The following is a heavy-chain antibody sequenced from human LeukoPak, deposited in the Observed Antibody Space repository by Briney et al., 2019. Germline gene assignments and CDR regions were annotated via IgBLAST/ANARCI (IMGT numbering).Heavy chain of an antibody. CDR1: GGSFSGYY. CDR3: ARGPRTNRGYSYCSGYFDY. CDR2: INHSGSP. D-gene: IGHD5-18*01. Sequence: SETLSPTCAVYGGSFSGYYWSWIRQPPGKGLGWIGEINHSGSPNYNTTLKTRVTISVDTSKNQFSLKLSSVTAADTAVYYCARGPRTNRGYSYCSGYFDYWGQRTLVTVSS. V-gene: IGHV4-34*01. J-gene: IGHJ4*02.